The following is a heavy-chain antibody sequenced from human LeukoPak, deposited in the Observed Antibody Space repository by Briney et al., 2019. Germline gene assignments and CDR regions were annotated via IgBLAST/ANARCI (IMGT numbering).Heavy chain of an antibody. CDR3: ARARRDYGRSFDY. J-gene: IGHJ4*02. Sequence: GGSLRLSCAASGFTVSSNYMSWVRQAPGKGLEWVSIIYSGGSTFYADSVKGRFTISRDNSKNTLYLQMNSLRAEDTAMYYCARARRDYGRSFDYWGQGTLVTVSS. CDR2: IYSGGST. V-gene: IGHV3-53*01. D-gene: IGHD4-17*01. CDR1: GFTVSSNY.